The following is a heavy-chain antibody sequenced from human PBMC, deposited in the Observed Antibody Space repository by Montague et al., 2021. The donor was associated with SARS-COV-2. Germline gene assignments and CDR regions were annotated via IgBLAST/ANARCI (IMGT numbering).Heavy chain of an antibody. CDR3: ASHCGGGRCYFGMDV. J-gene: IGHJ6*02. CDR2: ISHGGGT. D-gene: IGHD2-15*01. V-gene: IGHV4-34*01. CDR1: GGSFSSY. Sequence: SETLSLTCDVSGGSFSSYWCWIRQPPGRGLEWVGQISHGGGTNYNPSLKSRVTISVDTSKNQVSLKLSSVTAADTAVYYCASHCGGGRCYFGMDVWGQGTTVTVSS.